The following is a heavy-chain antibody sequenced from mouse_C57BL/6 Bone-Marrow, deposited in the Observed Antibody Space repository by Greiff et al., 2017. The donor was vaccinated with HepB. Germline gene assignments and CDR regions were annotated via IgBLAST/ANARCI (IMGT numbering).Heavy chain of an antibody. CDR2: IWSGGST. D-gene: IGHD4-1*01. V-gene: IGHV2-2*01. J-gene: IGHJ3*01. Sequence: QVQLKQSGPGLVQPSQSLSITCTVSGFSLTSYGVHWVRQSPGKGLEWLGVIWSGGSTDYNAAFISRLSISKDNSKSQVFFKMNSLQADDTAIYYCARKSNWDWFAYWGQGTLVTVSA. CDR3: ARKSNWDWFAY. CDR1: GFSLTSYG.